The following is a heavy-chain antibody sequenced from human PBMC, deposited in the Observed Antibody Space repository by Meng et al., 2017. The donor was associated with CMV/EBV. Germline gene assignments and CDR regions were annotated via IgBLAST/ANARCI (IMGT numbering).Heavy chain of an antibody. Sequence: KASGYTFTYRYLHWVRQAPGQALEWMGWISAYNGNTNYAQRIQGRVTMTTDTSRSTAYMELRSLRYDDTAVYYCARDLIAVRPGWFDPWGQGTLVTVSS. J-gene: IGHJ5*02. V-gene: IGHV1-18*04. D-gene: IGHD6-6*01. CDR3: ARDLIAVRPGWFDP. CDR1: GYTFTYRY. CDR2: ISAYNGNT.